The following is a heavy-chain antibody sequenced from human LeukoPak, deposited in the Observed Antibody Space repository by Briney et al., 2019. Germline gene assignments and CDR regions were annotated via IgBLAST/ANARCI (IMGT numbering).Heavy chain of an antibody. CDR2: ISSTSTII. CDR3: ARDYFDSSDYPQTYYYYYMDV. Sequence: GGSLRLSCAASGFTFSTYSINWVRQPPGKGLEWVASISSTSTIIYSADSVKGRFTISRDTAKNSLFLQMNSLRAEDTAIYYCARDYFDSSDYPQTYYYYYMDVWGKGATVTVSS. D-gene: IGHD3-22*01. V-gene: IGHV3-21*01. CDR1: GFTFSTYS. J-gene: IGHJ6*03.